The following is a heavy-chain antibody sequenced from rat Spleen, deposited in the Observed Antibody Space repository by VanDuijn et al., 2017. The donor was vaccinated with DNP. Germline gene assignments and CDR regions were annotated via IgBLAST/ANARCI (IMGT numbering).Heavy chain of an antibody. CDR1: GFTFSDYA. J-gene: IGHJ2*01. V-gene: IGHV5S10*01. D-gene: IGHD1-11*01. CDR3: IARIYGGFSY. Sequence: EVQLVESGGGLVQPGNSLKLSCVASGFTFSDYAMAWVRQSPETGLDWVATMIYDGSSSFYRDSVKGRFTISRDNAKTTLYLQMDSLRSEDTATYYCIARIYGGFSYWGQGVMVTVSS. CDR2: MIYDGSSS.